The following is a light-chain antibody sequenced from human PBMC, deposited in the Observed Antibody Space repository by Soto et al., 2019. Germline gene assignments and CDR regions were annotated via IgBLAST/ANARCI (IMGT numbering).Light chain of an antibody. CDR3: QQYDSAPWT. Sequence: EIVLTQSPGTLSLSPGERATLSCRASQSVSSSFLAWYQQKPGQAPRLLIYGASGRATGIPDRFSGSGSGTDFTLTISRVEPEDFAVFYCQQYDSAPWTFCQGTKVEIK. CDR1: QSVSSSF. V-gene: IGKV3-20*01. CDR2: GAS. J-gene: IGKJ1*01.